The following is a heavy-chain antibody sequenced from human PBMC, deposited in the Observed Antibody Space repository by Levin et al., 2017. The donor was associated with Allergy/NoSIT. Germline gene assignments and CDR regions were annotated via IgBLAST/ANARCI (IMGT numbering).Heavy chain of an antibody. D-gene: IGHD1-7*01. CDR1: GDSVSSNSAA. Sequence: KSSETLSLTCDILGDSVSSNSAAWNWIRQSPSRGLEWLGRAYFRSRWYHEYAPSMKSRVVINPDTSKNQVSLHLSSVTGEDTAVYFCARGIGTGTLGHWGQGTLVTVSS. CDR2: AYFRSRWYH. CDR3: ARGIGTGTLGH. J-gene: IGHJ4*02. V-gene: IGHV6-1*01.